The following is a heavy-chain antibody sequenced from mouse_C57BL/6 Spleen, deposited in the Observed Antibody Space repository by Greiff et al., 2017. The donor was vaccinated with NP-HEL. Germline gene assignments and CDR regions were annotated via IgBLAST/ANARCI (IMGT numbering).Heavy chain of an antibody. CDR2: IDPSDSYT. J-gene: IGHJ3*01. D-gene: IGHD2-5*01. CDR3: ARAYYSNYEAWFAY. Sequence: QVQLKQPGAELVKPGASVKLSCKASGYTFTSYWMQWVKQRPGQGLEWIGEIDPSDSYTNYNQKFKGKATLTVDTSSSTAYMQLSSLTSEDSAVYYCARAYYSNYEAWFAYWGQGTLVTVSA. V-gene: IGHV1-50*01. CDR1: GYTFTSYW.